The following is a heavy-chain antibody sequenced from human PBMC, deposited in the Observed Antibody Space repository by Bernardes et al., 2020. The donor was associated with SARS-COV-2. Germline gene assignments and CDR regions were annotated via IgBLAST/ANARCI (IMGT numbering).Heavy chain of an antibody. D-gene: IGHD2-8*01. CDR1: GFTFTKCD. J-gene: IGHJ4*02. Sequence: GGSLRLSCAASGFTFTKCDMSWVRQAPGKELEWISGISGSGSTTYYTDSVTARFTISRDNAKNSLYLQMNSLRDEDTAVYYCARGSLFYHNDEAPFHYWGQGTLVTVSS. CDR2: ISGSGSTT. CDR3: ARGSLFYHNDEAPFHY. V-gene: IGHV3-23*01.